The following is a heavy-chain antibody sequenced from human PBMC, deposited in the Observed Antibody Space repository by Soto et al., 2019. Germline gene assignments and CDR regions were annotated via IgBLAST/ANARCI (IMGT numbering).Heavy chain of an antibody. CDR3: ARSISDYYDSSGHNWFDP. J-gene: IGHJ5*02. D-gene: IGHD3-22*01. CDR2: IIPIFGTA. CDR1: GGTFSSYA. Sequence: RASVKVSCKASGGTFSSYAISWVRQAPGQGLEWMGGIIPIFGTANYAQKFQGRVTITADESTSTAYMELSSLRSEDTAVYYCARSISDYYDSSGHNWFDPWGQGTLVTVSS. V-gene: IGHV1-69*13.